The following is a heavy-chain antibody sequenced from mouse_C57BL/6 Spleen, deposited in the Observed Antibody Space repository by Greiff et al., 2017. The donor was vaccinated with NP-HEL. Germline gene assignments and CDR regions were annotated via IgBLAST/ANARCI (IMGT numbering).Heavy chain of an antibody. Sequence: VQLQQSGPGLVQPSQSLSITCTVSGFSLTSYGVHWVRQSPGKGLEWLGVIWSGGSTDYNAAFISRLSISKDNSKSQVFFKMNSLQADDTAIYYCASRYDGYRGDAMDYWGQGTSVTVSS. J-gene: IGHJ4*01. CDR2: IWSGGST. CDR1: GFSLTSYG. D-gene: IGHD2-3*01. CDR3: ASRYDGYRGDAMDY. V-gene: IGHV2-2*01.